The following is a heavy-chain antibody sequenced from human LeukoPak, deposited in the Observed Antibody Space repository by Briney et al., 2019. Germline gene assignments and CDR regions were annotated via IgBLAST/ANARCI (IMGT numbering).Heavy chain of an antibody. D-gene: IGHD3-10*01. CDR3: AKGKTHYYGPGDS. V-gene: IGHV3-23*01. J-gene: IGHJ4*02. CDR2: ISGSGGSP. Sequence: PGGSLRLSCAASDFTFSDYAMSWVRHAPGKGLEWVSGISGSGGSPFYSDSVKGRFIISRDNSQNTVYLQMNGLRAEDTALYYCAKGKTHYYGPGDSWGQGTLVTVSS. CDR1: DFTFSDYA.